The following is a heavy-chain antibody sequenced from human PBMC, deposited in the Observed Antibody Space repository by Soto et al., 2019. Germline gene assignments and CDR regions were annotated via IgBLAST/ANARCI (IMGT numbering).Heavy chain of an antibody. V-gene: IGHV1-69*12. J-gene: IGHJ6*02. CDR3: ARDKDRQQRGGNCYYGMDV. CDR2: IMPIFPTP. Sequence: QVQLVQSGAEVKKPGSSVTVSCKASGGTFGNSAISWVRQAPGQGLEWMGGIMPIFPTPDYAQKFQGRVTITADEPTSTADMELTSLRSEDTAVYYCARDKDRQQRGGNCYYGMDVWGQGTTVTV. D-gene: IGHD1-26*01. CDR1: GGTFGNSA.